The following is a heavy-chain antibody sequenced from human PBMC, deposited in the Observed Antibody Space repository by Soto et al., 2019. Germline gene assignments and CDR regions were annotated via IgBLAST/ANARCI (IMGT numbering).Heavy chain of an antibody. CDR3: ASSEGCISTSCYVFDY. D-gene: IGHD2-2*01. J-gene: IGHJ4*02. CDR1: GGSISSGGYS. Sequence: SETLSLTCAVSGGSISSGGYSWSWIRQPPGKGLEWIGYIYYSGSTNYNPSLKSRVTISVDTSKNQFSLKLSSVTAADTAVYYCASSEGCISTSCYVFDYWGQGTLVTVSS. CDR2: IYYSGST. V-gene: IGHV4-30-2*02.